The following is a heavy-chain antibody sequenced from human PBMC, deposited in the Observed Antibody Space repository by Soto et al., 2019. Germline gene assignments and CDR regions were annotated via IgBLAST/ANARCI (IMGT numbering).Heavy chain of an antibody. CDR1: GFTFSSYW. CDR3: ACRAAAGSKSRNGFDH. J-gene: IGHJ5*02. Sequence: EVQLVESGGGLVQPGGSLRLSCAASGFTFSSYWMSWVRQAPGNGLEGVANIKQDGSEKYYVDSVKGRFTISRDNAKNSLSRQMNSMRAEETALYYCACRAAAGSKSRNGFDHWGQGTLFTVAS. D-gene: IGHD6-13*01. V-gene: IGHV3-7*03. CDR2: IKQDGSEK.